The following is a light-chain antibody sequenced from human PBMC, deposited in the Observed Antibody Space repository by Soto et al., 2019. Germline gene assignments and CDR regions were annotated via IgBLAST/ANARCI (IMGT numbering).Light chain of an antibody. V-gene: IGKV1-5*01. CDR2: GAS. CDR1: QSISSW. Sequence: DIQMTQSPSTLSASVGDRVTITCRASQSISSWLAWYQQKPGKAPKLLIYGASSRATGIPDRFSGSGSGTDFTLTISRLEPEDFAVYYCQQYGGSPLYTFGQGTKVEIK. CDR3: QQYGGSPLYT. J-gene: IGKJ2*01.